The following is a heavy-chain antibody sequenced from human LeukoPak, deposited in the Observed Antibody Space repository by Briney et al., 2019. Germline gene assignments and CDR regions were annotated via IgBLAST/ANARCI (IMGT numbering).Heavy chain of an antibody. CDR2: IYYSGST. D-gene: IGHD3-22*01. V-gene: IGHV4-59*01. CDR3: ARGDFYYDSSGP. CDR1: GGSISSYY. J-gene: IGHJ5*02. Sequence: SETLSLICTVSGGSISSYYWSWIRQPPGKGLEWIGYIYYSGSTNYNPSLKSRVTISIDTSKNQFSLKLSSVTAADTAVYYCARGDFYYDSSGPWGQGTLVTVSS.